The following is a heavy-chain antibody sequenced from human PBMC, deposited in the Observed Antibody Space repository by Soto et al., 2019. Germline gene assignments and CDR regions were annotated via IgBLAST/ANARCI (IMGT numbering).Heavy chain of an antibody. CDR1: GGSISSGGYY. Sequence: SETLSLTCTVSGGSISSGGYYWSWIRQHPGKGLEWIGYIYYSGSTYYTPSLKSRVTISVDASKNQFSLKLSSVTAADTAVYYCARGRSDSNWFDPWGQGTLVTVSS. CDR2: IYYSGST. V-gene: IGHV4-31*03. CDR3: ARGRSDSNWFDP. J-gene: IGHJ5*02. D-gene: IGHD1-26*01.